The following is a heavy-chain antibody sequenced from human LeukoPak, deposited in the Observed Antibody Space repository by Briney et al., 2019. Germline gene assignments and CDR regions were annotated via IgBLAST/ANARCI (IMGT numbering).Heavy chain of an antibody. V-gene: IGHV3-21*01. CDR3: ARGFLRWELDFDY. Sequence: GGSLRLPCAASGFTFSSYSMNWVRQAPGKGLEWVSSISPSSSYIYYADSMKGRFSISRDNAKNSLYLQMNSLRAEDTAVYYCARGFLRWELDFDYWGQGTLVTVSS. CDR2: ISPSSSYI. CDR1: GFTFSSYS. J-gene: IGHJ4*02. D-gene: IGHD1-26*01.